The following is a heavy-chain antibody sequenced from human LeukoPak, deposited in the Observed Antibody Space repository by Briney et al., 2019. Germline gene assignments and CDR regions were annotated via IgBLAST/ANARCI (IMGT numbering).Heavy chain of an antibody. CDR3: ARKYCSTTSYLFAN. CDR1: GFTFSSYE. V-gene: IGHV3-48*03. J-gene: IGHJ4*02. D-gene: IGHD2-2*01. CDR2: INSNCTTI. Sequence: GGSLRLSCAASGFTFSSYEMNWVCQPPGKGLQWVSDINSNCTTIYYADSVKGRCTTSREKAKNSLYLQMNSLRAEDTAVYYCARKYCSTTSYLFANWGQGTLVTVSS.